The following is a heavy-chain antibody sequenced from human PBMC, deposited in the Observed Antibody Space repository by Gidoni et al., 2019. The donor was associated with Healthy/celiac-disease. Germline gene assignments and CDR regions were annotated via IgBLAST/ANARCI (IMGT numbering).Heavy chain of an antibody. CDR2: IYYSVST. CDR1: GGSISSSSYY. J-gene: IGHJ4*02. D-gene: IGHD6-19*01. V-gene: IGHV4-39*01. CDR3: ARQSSGWIGETFDY. Sequence: QLQLPDSGPGLVKPSETLSLTCTVSGGSISSSSYYWGWLRQPPGKGLEWIGSIYYSVSTYYNPSLKSRVTISVDTSKNQFSLKLSSVTAEDTAVYYCARQSSGWIGETFDYWGQGTLVTVSS.